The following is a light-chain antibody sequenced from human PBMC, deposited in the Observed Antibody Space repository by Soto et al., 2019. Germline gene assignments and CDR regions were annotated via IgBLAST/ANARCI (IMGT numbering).Light chain of an antibody. Sequence: QSALTQPPSVSGSPGQSVTISCTGTSSDIGGYNYVSWYQQLPDKAPKLMIYDVSKRPSGVPDRFSGSNSGNTASLTISGLQAEDEADYYCCSYAGTTHVFGTGTQLTVL. CDR1: SSDIGGYNY. J-gene: IGLJ1*01. CDR2: DVS. V-gene: IGLV2-11*01. CDR3: CSYAGTTHV.